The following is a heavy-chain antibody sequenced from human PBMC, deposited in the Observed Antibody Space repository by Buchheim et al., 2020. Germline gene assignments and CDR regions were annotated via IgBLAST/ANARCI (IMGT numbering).Heavy chain of an antibody. CDR1: GGSISSGGYY. CDR3: ARGACDWFGEFCNRYNWFDP. D-gene: IGHD3-10*01. V-gene: IGHV4-31*03. CDR2: IYYSGLT. Sequence: QVQLQESGPGLVEPSQTLSLTCSVSGGSISSGGYYWDWIRHHPVKGLEWIGHIYYSGLTYYNPTLKSRVTISVDTSKNQFSLKLSSVTAADTAVYYCARGACDWFGEFCNRYNWFDPWGQGTL. J-gene: IGHJ5*02.